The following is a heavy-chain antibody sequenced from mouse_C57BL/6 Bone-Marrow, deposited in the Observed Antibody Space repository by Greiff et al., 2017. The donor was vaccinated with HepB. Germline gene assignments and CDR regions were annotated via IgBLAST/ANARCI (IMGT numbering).Heavy chain of an antibody. V-gene: IGHV5-17*01. J-gene: IGHJ3*01. CDR2: ISSGSSTI. CDR3: ARGMGLRRRGFAY. D-gene: IGHD2-4*01. CDR1: GFTFSDYG. Sequence: EVMLVESGGVLVKPGGSLKLSCAASGFTFSDYGMHWVRQAPEKGLEWVAYISSGSSTIYYADTVKGRFTISRDNAKNTLFLQMTSLRSEDTAMYYCARGMGLRRRGFAYWGQGTLVTVSA.